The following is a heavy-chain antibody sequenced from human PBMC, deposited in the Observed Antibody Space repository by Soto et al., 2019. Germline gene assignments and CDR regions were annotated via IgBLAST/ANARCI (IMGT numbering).Heavy chain of an antibody. Sequence: ASVKVSCKASGYTFTSYGIGWVRQAPGQGLEWMGWISAYNGNTNYAQKLQGRVTMTTDTSTSTAYMELRSLRSDDTAAYYCARVESQGVSSASAVPSYYYYGTDVWGKGTTVTVSS. J-gene: IGHJ6*04. CDR2: ISAYNGNT. V-gene: IGHV1-18*01. D-gene: IGHD6-6*01. CDR1: GYTFTSYG. CDR3: ARVESQGVSSASAVPSYYYYGTDV.